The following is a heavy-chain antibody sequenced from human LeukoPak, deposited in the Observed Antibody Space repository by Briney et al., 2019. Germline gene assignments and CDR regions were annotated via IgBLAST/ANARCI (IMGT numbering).Heavy chain of an antibody. CDR3: ARETVSVRTNGGSYWGRVDY. CDR1: GDSVSSNSAA. D-gene: IGHD1-26*01. Sequence: SQTLSLTCAISGDSVSSNSAAWNWIRQSPSRGLEWLGRTYYRSKWYNNYAVSVKSRITINPDTSKNQFSLQLNSVTPEDTAVYYCARETVSVRTNGGSYWGRVDYWGQGTLVTVSS. V-gene: IGHV6-1*01. CDR2: TYYRSKWYN. J-gene: IGHJ4*02.